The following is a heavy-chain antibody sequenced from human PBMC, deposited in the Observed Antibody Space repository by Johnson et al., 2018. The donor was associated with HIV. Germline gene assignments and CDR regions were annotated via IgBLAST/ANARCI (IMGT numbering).Heavy chain of an antibody. V-gene: IGHV3-30*19. Sequence: QMQLVESGGGVVQYGRSLRLSCAASGFTFSTYGMHWVRQAPGKGLEWVAVISYDGSNKYYADSVKGRFTISRDNSKNTLYLQMNSLRAEDTAVYYCARDGGSTRGDAFDIWGQGTMVTVSS. CDR1: GFTFSTYG. D-gene: IGHD1-26*01. CDR3: ARDGGSTRGDAFDI. CDR2: ISYDGSNK. J-gene: IGHJ3*02.